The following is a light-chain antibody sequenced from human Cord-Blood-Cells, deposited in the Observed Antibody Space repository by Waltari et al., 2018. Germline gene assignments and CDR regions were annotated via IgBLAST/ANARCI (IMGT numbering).Light chain of an antibody. V-gene: IGLV1-40*01. J-gene: IGLJ2*01. CDR3: QSYDSSLSGPL. CDR1: SSNIGAGYD. Sequence: QSVLTQPPSVSGAPGQRVTISRTGSSSNIGAGYDVHWYQQLPGTAPKLLIYGNSNRPSGVPDRFSGSKSGTSASLAITGLQAEDEADYYCQSYDSSLSGPLFGGGTKLTVL. CDR2: GNS.